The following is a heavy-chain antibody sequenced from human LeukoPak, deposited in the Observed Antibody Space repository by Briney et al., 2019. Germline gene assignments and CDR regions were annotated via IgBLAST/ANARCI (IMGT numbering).Heavy chain of an antibody. J-gene: IGHJ6*03. CDR3: ARDLVRHYDFWSGYSNGYYYYMDV. D-gene: IGHD3-3*01. V-gene: IGHV3-7*01. Sequence: QAGGSLRLSCAASGFTFSSYWTSWVRQAPGKGLEWVANIKQDGSEKYYVDSVKGRFTISRDNAKNSLYLQMNSLRAEDTAVYYCARDLVRHYDFWSGYSNGYYYYMDVWGKGTTVTVSS. CDR1: GFTFSSYW. CDR2: IKQDGSEK.